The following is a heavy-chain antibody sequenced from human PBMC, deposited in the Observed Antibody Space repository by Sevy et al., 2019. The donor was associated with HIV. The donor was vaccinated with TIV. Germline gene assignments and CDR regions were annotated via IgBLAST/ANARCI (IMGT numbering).Heavy chain of an antibody. CDR2: VYPGDSDT. CDR3: ARAHYSGPYWDYFDY. V-gene: IGHV5-51*01. D-gene: IGHD1-26*01. CDR1: GYSFSTYW. J-gene: IGHJ4*02. Sequence: GGSLRLSCKGSGYSFSTYWIGWVRQMPGKGLEWMGIVYPGDSDTRYSPSFQGQVTISADKSINTACLQWSSLRASDTAMYYCARAHYSGPYWDYFDYWGQGTLVTVSS.